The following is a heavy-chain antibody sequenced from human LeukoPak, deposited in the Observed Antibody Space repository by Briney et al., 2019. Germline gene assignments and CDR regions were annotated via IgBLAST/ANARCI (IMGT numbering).Heavy chain of an antibody. CDR1: GYTFNSYG. CDR2: ISGYSDNT. J-gene: IGHJ4*02. CDR3: ARGHMTTATTRFTY. V-gene: IGHV1-18*01. D-gene: IGHD4-11*01. Sequence: GASVKVSCKASGYTFNSYGISWVRQAPGQGLEWMGWISGYSDNTNYAQKFQGRVTMTTDTSTTTAFMELRSLRSDDTAVYYCARGHMTTATTRFTYWGQGTLVTVS.